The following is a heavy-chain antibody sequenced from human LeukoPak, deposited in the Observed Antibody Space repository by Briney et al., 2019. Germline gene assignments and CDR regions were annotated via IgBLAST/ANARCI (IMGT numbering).Heavy chain of an antibody. J-gene: IGHJ4*02. CDR3: ARGYEALRYFDWSIYFDY. V-gene: IGHV4-39*07. CDR2: IYYSGST. Sequence: SETLSLTCTVSGGSISSSSYYWGWIRQPPGKGLEWIGSIYYSGSTYYNPSLKSRVTIPVDTSKNQFSLKLSSVTAADTAVYYCARGYEALRYFDWSIYFDYWGQGTLVTVSS. D-gene: IGHD3-9*01. CDR1: GGSISSSSYY.